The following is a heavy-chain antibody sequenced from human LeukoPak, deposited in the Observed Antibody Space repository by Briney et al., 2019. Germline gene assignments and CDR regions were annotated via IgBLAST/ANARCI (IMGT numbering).Heavy chain of an antibody. CDR3: ARDRYGYYFAHY. J-gene: IGHJ4*02. D-gene: IGHD5-24*01. V-gene: IGHV1-69*13. Sequence: SVTVSYKDSGGTFNNYAIRGVGPAPGQGGEGMGVIIPIFRTANYAQKFHRRVTITADESTITAYMELSSLRSEHTSVYYCARDRYGYYFAHYWLQATLVTVSS. CDR2: IIPIFRTA. CDR1: GGTFNNYA.